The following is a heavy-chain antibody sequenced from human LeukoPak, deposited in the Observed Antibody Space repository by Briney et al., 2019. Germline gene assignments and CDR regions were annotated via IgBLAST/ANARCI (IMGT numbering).Heavy chain of an antibody. V-gene: IGHV1-69*05. CDR2: IITIFGTA. J-gene: IGHJ6*03. CDR3: ARGSDCSSTSCYPYYYYYMYV. CDR1: GGTFISYA. D-gene: IGHD2-2*01. Sequence: ASVKVSCKASGGTFISYAISGVGQARGQGKEWMGGIITIFGTANYAQKFQGRVTITTEESTSTDYMELRSLRSEDTAVYYCARGSDCSSTSCYPYYYYYMYVWGKGTTVTVSS.